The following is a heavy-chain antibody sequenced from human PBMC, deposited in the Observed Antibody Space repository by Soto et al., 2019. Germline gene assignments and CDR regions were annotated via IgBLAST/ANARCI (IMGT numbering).Heavy chain of an antibody. J-gene: IGHJ5*02. CDR2: IYYSGST. Sequence: SETLSLTCTVSGGSISSGGYYWSWIRQHPGKGLEWIGYIYYSGSTYYNPSLKSRVTISVDTSKNQFSLKLSSVTAADTAVYYCARGGYYSPPWFDPWGQGTLVTVSS. D-gene: IGHD3-3*01. CDR1: GGSISSGGYY. V-gene: IGHV4-31*03. CDR3: ARGGYYSPPWFDP.